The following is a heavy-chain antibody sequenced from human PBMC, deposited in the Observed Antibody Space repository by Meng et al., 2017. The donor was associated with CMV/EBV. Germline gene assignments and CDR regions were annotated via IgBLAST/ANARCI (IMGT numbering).Heavy chain of an antibody. CDR3: ARERNWNSGVEYYFDY. D-gene: IGHD1-7*01. CDR2: ISSSGSTI. Sequence: GESLKISCAASGFTFSSYEMNWVCQAPGKGLEWVSYISSSGSTIYYADSVKGRFTISRDNAKNSLYLQMNSLRAEDTAVYYCARERNWNSGVEYYFDYWGQGTLVTVSS. CDR1: GFTFSSYE. J-gene: IGHJ4*02. V-gene: IGHV3-48*03.